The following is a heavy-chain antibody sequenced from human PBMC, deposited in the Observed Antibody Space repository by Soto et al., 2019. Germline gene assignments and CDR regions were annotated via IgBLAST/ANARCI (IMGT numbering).Heavy chain of an antibody. CDR1: GFTFSSYA. J-gene: IGHJ6*03. Sequence: GGSLRLSCAASGFTFSSYAMSWVRQAPGKGLEWVSAISGSGGSTYYADSVKGRFTISRDNSKNTLYLQMNSLRAEDTAVYYSAKEGPIVVVPAAKARYMDVWGKGTTVTVSS. V-gene: IGHV3-23*01. CDR2: ISGSGGST. D-gene: IGHD2-2*01. CDR3: AKEGPIVVVPAAKARYMDV.